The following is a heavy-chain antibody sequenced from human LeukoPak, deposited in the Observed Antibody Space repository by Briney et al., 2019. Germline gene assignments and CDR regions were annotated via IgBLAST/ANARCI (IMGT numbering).Heavy chain of an antibody. CDR1: GFIFSDYF. J-gene: IGHJ4*02. D-gene: IGHD2-8*01. CDR3: ARYSDVWYSGGGPLNY. Sequence: PGGSLRLSCGASGFIFSDYFMSWIRQAPGKGLEWVSYISSSGSSPYCADSVKGRFTISRDNAKNSLYLQMNSLRAEDTAVYYCARYSDVWYSGGGPLNYWGQGTLVTVSS. CDR2: ISSSGSSP. V-gene: IGHV3-11*01.